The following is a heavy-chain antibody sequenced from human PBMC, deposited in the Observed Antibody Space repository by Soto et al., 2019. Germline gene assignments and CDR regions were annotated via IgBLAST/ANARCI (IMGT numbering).Heavy chain of an antibody. CDR2: IKSKTDGGTT. V-gene: IGHV3-15*01. Sequence: GGSLRLSCAASGFTFSNAWMSWVRQAPGKGLEWVGRIKSKTDGGTTDYAAPVKGRFTISRDDSKNTLYLQMNSLKTEDTAVYYCTTVGYCSSTSCQGLEWDYWGQGTLVTVSS. J-gene: IGHJ4*02. CDR1: GFTFSNAW. D-gene: IGHD2-2*01. CDR3: TTVGYCSSTSCQGLEWDY.